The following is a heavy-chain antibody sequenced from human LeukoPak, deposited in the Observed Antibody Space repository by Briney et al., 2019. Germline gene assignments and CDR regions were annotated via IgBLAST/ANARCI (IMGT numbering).Heavy chain of an antibody. V-gene: IGHV3-21*01. CDR3: ARIRWELLDIDY. J-gene: IGHJ4*02. D-gene: IGHD1-26*01. Sequence: GGSLRLSCAASGFTFSSYSMNWVRQAPGKGLEWVSSISSSSSYIYYADSVKGRFTISRDNAKNSLYLQMNSLRAEDTAVYYCARIRWELLDIDYWGQGTLVTVSS. CDR1: GFTFSSYS. CDR2: ISSSSSYI.